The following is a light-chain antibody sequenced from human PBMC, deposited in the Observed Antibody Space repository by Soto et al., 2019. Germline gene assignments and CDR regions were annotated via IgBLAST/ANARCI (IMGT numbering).Light chain of an antibody. CDR1: QSVSSNH. CDR2: GSS. J-gene: IGKJ1*01. CDR3: QQYDSSVLT. Sequence: EIVLTQSPGTLSLSPGERANLSCRASQSVSSNHLAWYQQKPGQAPRLLIYGSSSRATGIPHRFSGSGSGTDFTLTINRLESEDFAVYYCQQYDSSVLTFGQGTKVEIK. V-gene: IGKV3-20*01.